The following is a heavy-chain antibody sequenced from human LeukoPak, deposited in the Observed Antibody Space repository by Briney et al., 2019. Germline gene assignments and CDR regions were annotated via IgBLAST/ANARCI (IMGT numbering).Heavy chain of an antibody. CDR1: GFAFNTYA. D-gene: IGHD3-10*01. J-gene: IGHJ4*02. CDR3: AGEIFGSGSYPDY. Sequence: GGSLRLSCEASGFAFNTYAMHWVRQAPGKGLEWVTLIWHDGSHKFYIDSVRGRFTISRDNSKNTVYLQMNGLRAEDTAVYYCAGEIFGSGSYPDYWGQGTLVAVSS. V-gene: IGHV3-33*01. CDR2: IWHDGSHK.